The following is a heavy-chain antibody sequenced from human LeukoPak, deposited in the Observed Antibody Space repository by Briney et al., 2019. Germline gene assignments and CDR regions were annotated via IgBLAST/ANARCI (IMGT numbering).Heavy chain of an antibody. J-gene: IGHJ6*03. Sequence: ASVKVSCKASGYTFTSYDISWVRQAPGQGLEWMGWISAYNGNTNYAQKLQGRVTMTTDTSTSTAYMELRSLRSDDTAVYYCARNGLTTGAKSYYYYMDVWGKGTTVTVSS. CDR1: GYTFTSYD. CDR2: ISAYNGNT. CDR3: ARNGLTTGAKSYYYYMDV. D-gene: IGHD1-1*01. V-gene: IGHV1-18*01.